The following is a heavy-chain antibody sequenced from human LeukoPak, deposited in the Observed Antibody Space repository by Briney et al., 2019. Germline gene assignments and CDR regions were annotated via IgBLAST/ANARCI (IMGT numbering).Heavy chain of an antibody. Sequence: GGSLSLSCAATGFTFSDHYMDWVRQAPGKGLEWVGRTRDKSNSYTTEYAASVKGRFTISRDDSKNSLYLQMNSLKTEDTAVYYCARDRKVVVAATYYYYYMDVWRKGTTVTVSS. CDR1: GFTFSDHY. CDR2: TRDKSNSYTT. D-gene: IGHD2-15*01. J-gene: IGHJ6*03. V-gene: IGHV3-72*01. CDR3: ARDRKVVVAATYYYYYMDV.